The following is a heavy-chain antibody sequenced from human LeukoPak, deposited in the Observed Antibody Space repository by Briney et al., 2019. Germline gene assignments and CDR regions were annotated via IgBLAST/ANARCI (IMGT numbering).Heavy chain of an antibody. CDR1: GFTFSSYA. CDR3: TTEPNDYDFWSGYRL. CDR2: ISGSGGST. V-gene: IGHV3-23*01. D-gene: IGHD3-3*01. Sequence: GGSLRLSCAASGFTFSSYAMSWVRQAPGKGLEWVSAISGSGGSTYYADSVKGRFTISRDNSKNTLYLQMNSLRAEDTAVYYCTTEPNDYDFWSGYRLWGQGTLVTVSS. J-gene: IGHJ4*02.